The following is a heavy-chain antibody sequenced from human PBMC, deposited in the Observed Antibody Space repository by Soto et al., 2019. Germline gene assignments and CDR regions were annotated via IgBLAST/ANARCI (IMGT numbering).Heavy chain of an antibody. D-gene: IGHD3-9*01. J-gene: IGHJ6*02. CDR2: IYYSGGT. Sequence: SETLSLTCTVSGGSLSTYYWSWIRQPPGKGLEWIGYIYYSGGTSYNPSLKGRVTISVDTSKNQFFLKLSSVTAADTAVYYCARGGGINTIPYYYYYGLDVWGQGTTVTVSS. V-gene: IGHV4-59*01. CDR1: GGSLSTYY. CDR3: ARGGGINTIPYYYYYGLDV.